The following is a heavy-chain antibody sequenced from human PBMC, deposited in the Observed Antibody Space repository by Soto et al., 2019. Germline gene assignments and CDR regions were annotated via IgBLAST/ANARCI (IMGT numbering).Heavy chain of an antibody. D-gene: IGHD2-2*01. V-gene: IGHV4-59*01. J-gene: IGHJ6*03. CDR1: GGSISSYH. CDR2: IYYSGST. CDR3: ARGRPQKGGYCSSTSCYSYYYYYMDV. Sequence: SETLSLTCTVSGGSISSYHWSWIRQPPGKGLEWIGYIYYSGSTNYNPSLKSRVTISVDTSKNQFSLKLSSVTAADTAVYYCARGRPQKGGYCSSTSCYSYYYYYMDVWGKGTTVTVSS.